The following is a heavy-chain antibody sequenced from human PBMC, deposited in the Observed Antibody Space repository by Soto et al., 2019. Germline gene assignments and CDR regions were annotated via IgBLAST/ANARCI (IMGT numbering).Heavy chain of an antibody. CDR2: ISSSSTYI. J-gene: IGHJ3*02. CDR1: GFTFSSYT. V-gene: IGHV3-21*01. CDR3: ASYEGQNDAFDI. D-gene: IGHD3-3*01. Sequence: GGSLRLSCTASGFTFSSYTMNWVRPEPGKGLEWVSSISSSSTYIYYADSVKGRFSISRDNAKNSLYLQMNSLRAEDTAAYYCASYEGQNDAFDIWGQGTMVTVSS.